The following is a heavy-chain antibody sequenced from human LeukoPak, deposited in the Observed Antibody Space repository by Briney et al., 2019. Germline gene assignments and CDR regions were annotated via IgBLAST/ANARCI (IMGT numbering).Heavy chain of an antibody. CDR3: ARGSTVTKPTHDYYGMDV. Sequence: SETLSLTCAVYGGSFSGYYWSWIRQPPVKGLEWIGEINHSGSTNYNPSLKSRVTISVDTSKNQFSLKLSSVTAADTAVYYCARGSTVTKPTHDYYGMDVWGQGTTVTVSS. CDR1: GGSFSGYY. CDR2: INHSGST. D-gene: IGHD4-17*01. J-gene: IGHJ6*02. V-gene: IGHV4-34*01.